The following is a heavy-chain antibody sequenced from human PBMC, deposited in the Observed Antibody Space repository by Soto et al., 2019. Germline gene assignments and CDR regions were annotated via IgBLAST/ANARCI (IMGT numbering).Heavy chain of an antibody. V-gene: IGHV1-58*01. CDR1: EFTFTSSS. CDR3: AAGDSSGYYGG. J-gene: IGHJ4*02. Sequence: ASVKVSCKASEFTFTSSSVQWVRQARGQRLEWIGWITVGTGNTNYAQKFQERVTITRDMSTSTAYMELSNLRSEDTAVYYCAAGDSSGYYGGWGQGTQVTVSS. CDR2: ITVGTGNT. D-gene: IGHD3-22*01.